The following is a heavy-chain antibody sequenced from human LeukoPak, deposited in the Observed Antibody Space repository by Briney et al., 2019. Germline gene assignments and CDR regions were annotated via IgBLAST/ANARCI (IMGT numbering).Heavy chain of an antibody. D-gene: IGHD3-22*01. Sequence: PGGSLRLSXAASGFTFSSYAMSGVRQTPGKGLEWVSAISGSGGSTYYADSVKGRFTISRDNSKNTLYLQMNSLRAEDTAVYYCAKIRVYYDSSGFDYWGQGTLVTVSS. V-gene: IGHV3-23*01. CDR1: GFTFSSYA. CDR3: AKIRVYYDSSGFDY. CDR2: ISGSGGST. J-gene: IGHJ4*02.